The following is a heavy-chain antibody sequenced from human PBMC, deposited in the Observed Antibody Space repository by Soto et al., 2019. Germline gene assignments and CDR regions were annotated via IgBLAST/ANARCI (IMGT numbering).Heavy chain of an antibody. Sequence: LSLTCTVSGGSISSGGYYWSWIRKHPGKGLEWIGYIYYSGSTYYNPSLKSRVTISVDTSKNQFSLKLSSVIAADTAVYYCARWAQGNGDYYFDYWGQGTLVTVSS. CDR2: IYYSGST. V-gene: IGHV4-31*02. D-gene: IGHD4-17*01. CDR1: GGSISSGGYY. J-gene: IGHJ4*02. CDR3: ARWAQGNGDYYFDY.